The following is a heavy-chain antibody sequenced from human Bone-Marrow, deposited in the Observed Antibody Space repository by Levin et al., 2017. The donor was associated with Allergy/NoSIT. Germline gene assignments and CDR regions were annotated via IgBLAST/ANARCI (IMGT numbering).Heavy chain of an antibody. CDR1: GYTFATYW. Sequence: GESLKISCKGSGYTFATYWIAWVRQMPGKGLEWVGIIYPGDSDTTYSPSFQGQVTISADKSISTLYLQWSSLKASDTAMYYCARSRDIYDSSGFDIWGQGTMVTVSS. V-gene: IGHV5-51*01. CDR2: IYPGDSDT. D-gene: IGHD3-22*01. CDR3: ARSRDIYDSSGFDI. J-gene: IGHJ3*02.